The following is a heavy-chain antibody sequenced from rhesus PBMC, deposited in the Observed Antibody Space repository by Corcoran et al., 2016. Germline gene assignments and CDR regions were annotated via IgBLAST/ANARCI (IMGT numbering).Heavy chain of an antibody. Sequence: QVQLQESGPGLVKPSETLSLTCAVSGGSISDNYYWNWIRQPPGKGLEWIGNIYGSSASTSYNPSHKSRVTISKATSKNQFSLKLSSVTAADTAVYFCAREGTVSYFDHWGQGVLVTVSS. D-gene: IGHD5-24*01. CDR2: IYGSSAST. J-gene: IGHJ4*01. V-gene: IGHV4S9*01. CDR1: GGSISDNYY. CDR3: AREGTVSYFDH.